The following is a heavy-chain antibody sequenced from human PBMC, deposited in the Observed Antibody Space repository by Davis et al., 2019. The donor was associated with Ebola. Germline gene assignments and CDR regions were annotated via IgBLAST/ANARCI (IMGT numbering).Heavy chain of an antibody. CDR3: ARDRGSSSRSYGMDV. CDR1: GFTFSSYA. D-gene: IGHD6-6*01. V-gene: IGHV3-30*03. J-gene: IGHJ6*02. Sequence: GESLKISCAASGFTFSSYAMSWVRQAPGKGLEWVAVISYDGSNKYYADSVKGRLTISRDNSKNTLYLQMNSLRAEDTAVYYCARDRGSSSRSYGMDVWGQGTTVTVSS. CDR2: ISYDGSNK.